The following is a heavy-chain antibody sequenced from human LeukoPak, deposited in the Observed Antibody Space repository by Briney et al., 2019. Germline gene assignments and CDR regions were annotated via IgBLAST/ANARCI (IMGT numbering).Heavy chain of an antibody. CDR1: ADSISSYS. CDR2: ISYSGST. J-gene: IGHJ4*02. V-gene: IGHV4-59*12. D-gene: IGHD1-26*01. Sequence: SETLSLTCTVSADSISSYSWSWIRQPPGKGLEWIGNISYSGSTNHNPSLKSRVTMSVDTSKNQFSLKLSSVTAADTAVYYCARGGYCGYSGSYYGKTADYWGQGTLVTVSS. CDR3: ARGGYCGYSGSYYGKTADY.